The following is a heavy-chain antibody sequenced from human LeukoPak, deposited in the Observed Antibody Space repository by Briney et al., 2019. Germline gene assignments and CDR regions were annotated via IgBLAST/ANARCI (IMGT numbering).Heavy chain of an antibody. V-gene: IGHV3-21*01. CDR2: ISSSSSYI. CDR3: ARALQHYYDSSGTLLGGLDY. Sequence: GGSLRLSCAASGFTFSSYSMNWVRQAPGKGLEWVSSISSSSSYIYYADSVKGRFTISRDNAKNSLYLQMNSLRAEDTAVYYCARALQHYYDSSGTLLGGLDYWGQGTLVTVSS. D-gene: IGHD3-22*01. CDR1: GFTFSSYS. J-gene: IGHJ4*02.